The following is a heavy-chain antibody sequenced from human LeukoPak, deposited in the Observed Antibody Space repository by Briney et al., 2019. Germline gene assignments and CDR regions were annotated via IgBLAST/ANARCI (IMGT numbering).Heavy chain of an antibody. V-gene: IGHV3-48*03. D-gene: IGHD3-16*01. J-gene: IGHJ5*02. Sequence: GGSLRLSCAASGFTFSSYEMNWVRQAPGKGLEWVSYISSSGSTIYYADSVKGRFTISRDNAKNSLYLQMNSLRVEDTAVYYCASQSYAKFDPWGQGTQVTVSS. CDR2: ISSSGSTI. CDR3: ASQSYAKFDP. CDR1: GFTFSSYE.